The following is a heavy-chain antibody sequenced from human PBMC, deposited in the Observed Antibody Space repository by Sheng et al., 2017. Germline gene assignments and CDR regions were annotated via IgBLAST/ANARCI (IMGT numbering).Heavy chain of an antibody. CDR2: INWDGSDT. CDR3: AKDLRTFFYGMDV. Sequence: EVQLVESGGSVVQPGGSLRLSCAASGFTFDDFGMHWVRQVPGKGLEWVSFINWDGSDTYYGDSVKGRFTISRDNSRNSLSLQMTSLRPDDTAMYYCAKDLRTFFYGMDVWGQGP. CDR1: GFTFDDFG. V-gene: IGHV3-43D*04. J-gene: IGHJ6*02.